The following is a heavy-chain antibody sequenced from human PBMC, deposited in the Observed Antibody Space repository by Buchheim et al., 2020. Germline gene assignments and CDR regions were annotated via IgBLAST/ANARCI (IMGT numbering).Heavy chain of an antibody. J-gene: IGHJ4*02. V-gene: IGHV3-23*01. CDR1: GFTFNTYT. D-gene: IGHD2-15*01. Sequence: EVHLLESGGGLVQPGESLRLSCAASGFTFNTYTMGWVRQAPGKGLEWVSSISGNGVTTKYADSVKGRFTIARDNSKNTLYLQMNSLRAEDTAVYYCARVGSGGSGFDYWGQGTL. CDR2: ISGNGVTT. CDR3: ARVGSGGSGFDY.